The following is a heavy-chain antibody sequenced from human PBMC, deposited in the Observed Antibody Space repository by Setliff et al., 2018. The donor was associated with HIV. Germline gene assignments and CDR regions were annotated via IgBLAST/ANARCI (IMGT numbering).Heavy chain of an antibody. J-gene: IGHJ2*01. V-gene: IGHV4-4*02. Sequence: SETLSLTCAVSGGSISSDNWWTWVRQAPGKGLEWIGEIYHSEYTNYNPSLKSRVSMSVDKSKNQFSLKLNSVTAAGTAVYYCVREVGYFDFWGRGTLVTVSS. D-gene: IGHD1-26*01. CDR1: GGSISSDNW. CDR2: IYHSEYT. CDR3: VREVGYFDF.